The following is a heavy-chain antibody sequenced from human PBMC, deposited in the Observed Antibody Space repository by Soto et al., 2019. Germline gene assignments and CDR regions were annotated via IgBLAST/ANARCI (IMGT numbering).Heavy chain of an antibody. CDR1: GGSISSYY. D-gene: IGHD3-10*01. V-gene: IGHV4-4*07. Sequence: SETLSLTCTVSGGSISSYYWSWIRQPAGKGLEWIGRIYTSGSTNYNPSLKSRVTMSVDTSKNQFSLKLSSVTAADTAVYYCARVGNWYYGSGSLSMGFDYWGQGTLVTVSS. J-gene: IGHJ4*02. CDR2: IYTSGST. CDR3: ARVGNWYYGSGSLSMGFDY.